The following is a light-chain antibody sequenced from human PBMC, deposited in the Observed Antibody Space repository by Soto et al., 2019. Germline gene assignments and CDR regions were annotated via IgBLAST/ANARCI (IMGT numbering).Light chain of an antibody. V-gene: IGKV3-20*01. CDR1: QSFSSSY. CDR3: QQFSRPPLT. CDR2: GAS. Sequence: VLTQSPGTLSLSPGERATLSCRASQSFSSSYLAWYQQKPGQAPRLLIYGASSRATGIPDRFSGSGSATDFTLPISRLEPEDFAVYYCQQFSRPPLTFGGGTKVDIK. J-gene: IGKJ4*01.